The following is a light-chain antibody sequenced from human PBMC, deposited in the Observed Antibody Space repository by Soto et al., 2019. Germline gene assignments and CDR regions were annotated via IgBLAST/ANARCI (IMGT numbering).Light chain of an antibody. V-gene: IGLV1-47*01. CDR1: SSNIGSNY. CDR2: RND. J-gene: IGLJ3*02. CDR3: VAWDDSLSGVV. Sequence: QAVVTQPPSASGTAVQRVTISCSGSSSNIGSNYVYWYQQLPGTAPKLLIYRNDQRPSGVPDRFSGSKSGTSASLAISGLRSDDEADYYCVAWDDSLSGVVFGGGTKVTVL.